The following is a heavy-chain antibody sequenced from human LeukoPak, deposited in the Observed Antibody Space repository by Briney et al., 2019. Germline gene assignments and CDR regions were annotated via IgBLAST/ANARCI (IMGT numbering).Heavy chain of an antibody. CDR1: GYTLTSYG. CDR3: ARVTDIVVVVAATINWFDP. V-gene: IGHV1-18*01. Sequence: ASVKVSCKASGYTLTSYGISWVRQAPGQGLEWMGWISAYNGNTNYAQKLQGRVTMTTDTSTSTAYMELRSLRSDDTAVYYCARVTDIVVVVAATINWFDPWGQGTLVTVSS. J-gene: IGHJ5*02. D-gene: IGHD2-15*01. CDR2: ISAYNGNT.